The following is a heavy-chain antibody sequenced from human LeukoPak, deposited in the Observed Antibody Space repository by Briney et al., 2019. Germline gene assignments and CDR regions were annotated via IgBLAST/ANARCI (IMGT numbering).Heavy chain of an antibody. CDR1: GFTFSSYG. Sequence: GGSLRLSCAASGFTFSSYGIHWVRQAPGTALEWVAFIRYDGSNKYYADSVKGRFTISRDNSKNTLYLQMNSLRAEDTAVYYCAKDLQDAFDIWGQGTMVTVSS. V-gene: IGHV3-30*02. CDR3: AKDLQDAFDI. J-gene: IGHJ3*02. CDR2: IRYDGSNK.